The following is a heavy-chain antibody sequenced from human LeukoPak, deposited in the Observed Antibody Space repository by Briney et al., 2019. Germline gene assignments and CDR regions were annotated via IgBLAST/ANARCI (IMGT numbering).Heavy chain of an antibody. CDR1: GGSISSSSHY. V-gene: IGHV4-31*03. D-gene: IGHD3-16*01. J-gene: IGHJ5*02. CDR2: IYYSGST. CDR3: ARGRIGSIFGGWFDP. Sequence: SETLSLTCTVFGGSISSSSHYWGWIRQHPGKGLEWIGYIYYSGSTYYNPSLKSRVPLSVDTSKNQFSLKLSSVTAADTAVYYCARGRIGSIFGGWFDPWGQGTLVTVSS.